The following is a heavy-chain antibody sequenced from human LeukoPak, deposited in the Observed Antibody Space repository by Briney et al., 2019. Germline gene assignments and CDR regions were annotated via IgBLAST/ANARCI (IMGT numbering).Heavy chain of an antibody. D-gene: IGHD2-15*01. V-gene: IGHV3-23*01. CDR1: GFTFSSYA. CDR2: ISGSGGST. J-gene: IGHJ4*02. CDR3: AKHKGYCSGGSCYLDY. Sequence: GSLRLSCAASGFTFSSYAMSWVRQAPGKGLEWVSAISGSGGSTYYADPVKGRFTISRDNSKNTLYLQMNSLRAEDTAVYYCAKHKGYCSGGSCYLDYWGQGTLVTVSS.